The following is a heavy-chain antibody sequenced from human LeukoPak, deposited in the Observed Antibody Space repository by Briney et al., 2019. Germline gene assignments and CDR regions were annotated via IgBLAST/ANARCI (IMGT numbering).Heavy chain of an antibody. CDR1: GYTFTSYY. J-gene: IGHJ4*02. CDR3: ARGTAMGTDYFDY. CDR2: IILIFGTA. V-gene: IGHV1-69*13. D-gene: IGHD5-18*01. Sequence: SVTVSCKASGYTFTSYYMHWVRPAPGQGLAWMGGIILIFGTANYAQHSQGRVTLTADESTSTAYLELRRLRSEDTAVYYCARGTAMGTDYFDYWGQGTLVTVSS.